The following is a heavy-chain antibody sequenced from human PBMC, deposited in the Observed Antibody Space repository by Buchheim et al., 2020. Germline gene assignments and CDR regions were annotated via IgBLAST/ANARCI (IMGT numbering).Heavy chain of an antibody. CDR1: GGSISSGGYS. V-gene: IGHV4-30-4*07. CDR3: ARDRYYDYYYYGMDV. J-gene: IGHJ6*02. Sequence: QVQLQESGPGLVKPSQTLSLTCAVSGGSISSGGYSWSWIRQPPGKGLEWIGYIYYSGSTYYNPSLQSRVTISVDTSKNQFSLKLSSVTAADTAVYYCARDRYYDYYYYGMDVWGQGT. D-gene: IGHD2/OR15-2a*01. CDR2: IYYSGST.